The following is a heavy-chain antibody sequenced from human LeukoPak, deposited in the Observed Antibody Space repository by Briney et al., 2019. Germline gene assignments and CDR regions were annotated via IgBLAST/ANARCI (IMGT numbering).Heavy chain of an antibody. CDR2: MNPNSGNT. J-gene: IGHJ4*02. Sequence: ASVKVSCKASGYTFTSYDINWVRQATGQGLEWMGWMNPNSGNTGYAQEFQGRVTMTRNTSISTAYMELSSLRSEDTAVYYCARSITMVRGVIKGLDYWGQGTLVTVSS. V-gene: IGHV1-8*01. CDR1: GYTFTSYD. D-gene: IGHD3-10*01. CDR3: ARSITMVRGVIKGLDY.